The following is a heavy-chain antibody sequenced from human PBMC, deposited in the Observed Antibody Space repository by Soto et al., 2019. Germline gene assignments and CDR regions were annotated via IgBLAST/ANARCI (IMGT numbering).Heavy chain of an antibody. CDR2: IYYTGST. CDR3: AREEADTNGNAYDI. Sequence: QVQLQESGPGLVKPSETLSLTCSVSGGSIINYYWGWIRQPPGKGLEWIGYIYYTGSTNYNPSLKSRVTRSVDTSKNHFSLRLSSVTAADTAVYSCAREEADTNGNAYDIWGQGTIVTVSS. D-gene: IGHD6-19*01. J-gene: IGHJ3*02. CDR1: GGSIINYY. V-gene: IGHV4-59*01.